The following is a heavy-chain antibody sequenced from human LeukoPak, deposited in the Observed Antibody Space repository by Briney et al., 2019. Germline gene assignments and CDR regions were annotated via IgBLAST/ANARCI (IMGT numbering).Heavy chain of an antibody. V-gene: IGHV1-69*13. Sequence: SVKVSCKASGGTFSSYAIGWVRQAPGQGLEWMGGIIPIFGTANYAQKFQGRVTTTADESTSTAYMELSSLRSEDTAVYYCASCEGWYYYGSGSYYVYWGQGTLVTVSS. CDR2: IIPIFGTA. CDR3: ASCEGWYYYGSGSYYVY. J-gene: IGHJ4*02. CDR1: GGTFSSYA. D-gene: IGHD3-10*01.